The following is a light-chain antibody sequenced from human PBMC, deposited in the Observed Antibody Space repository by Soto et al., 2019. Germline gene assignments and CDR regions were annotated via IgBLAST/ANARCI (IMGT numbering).Light chain of an antibody. Sequence: DIQMTQSPSTLSGSVGDRVTITCRASQTISSWLAWYQQKPGKAPKLLIYKASTLKSGVPSRFSGSGSGTECTLTISSLKNDDVATYDGQHYNSYSEAFGQGTKVDIK. CDR1: QTISSW. CDR2: KAS. CDR3: QHYNSYSEA. J-gene: IGKJ1*01. V-gene: IGKV1-5*03.